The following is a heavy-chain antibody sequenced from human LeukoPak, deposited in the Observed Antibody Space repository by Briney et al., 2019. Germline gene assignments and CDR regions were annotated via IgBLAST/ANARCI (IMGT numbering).Heavy chain of an antibody. CDR3: AKDSSGWNNWLDP. CDR1: GFTFSSYG. CDR2: ISYDGSNK. D-gene: IGHD6-19*01. J-gene: IGHJ5*02. Sequence: GRSLRLSCAASGFTFSSYGMHWVRQAPGKGLEWVAVISYDGSNKYYADSVKGRFTISRDNSKNTLYLQMNSLRAEDTAVYYCAKDSSGWNNWLDPWGQGTLVTVSS. V-gene: IGHV3-30*18.